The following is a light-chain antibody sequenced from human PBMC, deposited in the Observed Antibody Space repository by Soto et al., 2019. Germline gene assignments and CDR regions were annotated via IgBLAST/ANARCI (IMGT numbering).Light chain of an antibody. J-gene: IGLJ7*01. CDR3: AAWDDSLSGAG. V-gene: IGLV1-47*01. CDR1: RSNIGSNY. Sequence: QSVLTQPPSASGTPGQRVTISCSGSRSNIGSNYVYWYQQLPGTAPKLLIYRNNQRPSGVPDRFSGSKSGTSASLAISGLRSEDDADYYCAAWDDSLSGAGFGGGTQLTVL. CDR2: RNN.